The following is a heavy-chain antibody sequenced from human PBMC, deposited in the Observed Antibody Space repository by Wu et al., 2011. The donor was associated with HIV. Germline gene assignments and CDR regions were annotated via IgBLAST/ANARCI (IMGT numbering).Heavy chain of an antibody. V-gene: IGHV1-8*02. CDR3: ARVHGYSSSWAIYYYYYMDV. J-gene: IGHJ6*03. CDR1: GYIFTTFD. D-gene: IGHD6-13*01. CDR2: MNPNSGDT. Sequence: QVQVIQSGAEVKKPGASVKVSCKASGYIFTTFDINWVRQATGQGLEWMGWMNPNSGDTGYAQKFQGRVTMTRNTSISTAYMELRSLRSDDTAVYYCARVHGYSSSWAIYYYYYMDVWGKGTTVTVSS.